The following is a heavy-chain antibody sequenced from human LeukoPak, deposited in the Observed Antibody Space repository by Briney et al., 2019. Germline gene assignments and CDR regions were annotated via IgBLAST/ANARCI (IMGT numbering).Heavy chain of an antibody. CDR1: GGSFSGYY. Sequence: TSETLSLTCAVYGGSFSGYYWSWIRQPPGKGLEWIGEINHSGSTNYNPSLKSRVTISVDTSKNQFSLKLSSVTAADTAVYYCARGRGTWGQGTLVTVSS. J-gene: IGHJ5*02. CDR3: ARGRGT. V-gene: IGHV4-34*01. CDR2: INHSGST.